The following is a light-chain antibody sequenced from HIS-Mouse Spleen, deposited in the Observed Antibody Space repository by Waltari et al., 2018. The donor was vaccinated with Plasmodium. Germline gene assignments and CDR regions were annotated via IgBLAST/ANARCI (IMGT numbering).Light chain of an antibody. CDR1: ALPKKY. V-gene: IGLV3-10*01. Sequence: SYELTQPPSVSVSPGQTARITCSGDALPKKYAYWYQQKSGQAPVLVIYEDNKRPSGIPERFSCSSSGTMATLTISGAQVEDEADYYCYSTDSSGNHRVFGGGTKLTVL. CDR3: YSTDSSGNHRV. CDR2: EDN. J-gene: IGLJ3*02.